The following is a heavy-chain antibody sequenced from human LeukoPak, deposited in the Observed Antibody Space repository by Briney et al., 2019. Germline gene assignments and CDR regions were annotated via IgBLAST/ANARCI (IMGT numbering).Heavy chain of an antibody. CDR2: ISSGSTYI. CDR3: ARDGGGYYFDY. Sequence: GGSLRLSCAASGFTFSSFDMIWVRQAPGKGLEWVSSISSGSTYIYYADSVKGRFTISRDNAKNSLYLQMSSLRAEDTAVYYCARDGGGYYFDYWGQRTLVTVSS. J-gene: IGHJ4*02. V-gene: IGHV3-21*01. D-gene: IGHD1-26*01. CDR1: GFTFSSFD.